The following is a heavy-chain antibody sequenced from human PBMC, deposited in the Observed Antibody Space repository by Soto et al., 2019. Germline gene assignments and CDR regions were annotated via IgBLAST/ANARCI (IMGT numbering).Heavy chain of an antibody. D-gene: IGHD2-8*02. J-gene: IGHJ4*02. CDR1: GFTFSNYG. CDR2: ITNNSDYK. CDR3: AKGYSTGGHSSLNS. Sequence: EVQLLESGGGLVQPGGSLRLSCAASGFTFSNYGVSWVRQAPGKGLECVSAITNNSDYKYYADSVKGRFIVSRDNTKSTLCREMNSLRAEDTAGYYCAKGYSTGGHSSLNSWGQGTLVIVSS. V-gene: IGHV3-23*01.